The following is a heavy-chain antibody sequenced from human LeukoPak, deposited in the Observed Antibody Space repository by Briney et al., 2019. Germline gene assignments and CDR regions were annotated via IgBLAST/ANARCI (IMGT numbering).Heavy chain of an antibody. CDR3: AKEIRPTTSFFDY. Sequence: PGGSLRLSCAASGFTFSSYAMSWVRQAPGKGLEWVSAISDSGGSTYYADSVKGRLTISRDNSKNTLYLQMNSLRAEDTAVYYCAKEIRPTTSFFDYWGQGTLVTVSS. CDR1: GFTFSSYA. CDR2: ISDSGGST. V-gene: IGHV3-23*01. D-gene: IGHD4-17*01. J-gene: IGHJ4*02.